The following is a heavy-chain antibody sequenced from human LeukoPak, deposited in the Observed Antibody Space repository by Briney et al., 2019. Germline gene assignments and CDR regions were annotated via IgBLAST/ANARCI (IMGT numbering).Heavy chain of an antibody. J-gene: IGHJ4*02. Sequence: SETLSLTCTVSGVSISSGGYYWSWIRQHPGKGLEWIGYIYYSGSTYYNPSLESRVTISVDTSKNQFSLKLSSVTAADTAVYYCARDKGLGRHHLSAFDYWGQGTLVTVSS. CDR2: IYYSGST. CDR1: GVSISSGGYY. D-gene: IGHD7-27*01. V-gene: IGHV4-31*03. CDR3: ARDKGLGRHHLSAFDY.